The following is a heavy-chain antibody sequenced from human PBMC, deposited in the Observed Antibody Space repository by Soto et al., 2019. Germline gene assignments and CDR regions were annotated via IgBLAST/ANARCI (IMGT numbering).Heavy chain of an antibody. Sequence: QVQLVQSGAEVKKPGSSVKVSCKASGGTFSNYAISWVRQAPGQGLEWMGGIIPIFGTANYAQKFQGRVTVTADEATSTGYMELSSRRSEDTAIDYCAVGSVDIVPTGMKPFDPWGQGTLVTVSS. CDR3: AVGSVDIVPTGMKPFDP. CDR1: GGTFSNYA. CDR2: IIPIFGTA. V-gene: IGHV1-69*12. J-gene: IGHJ5*02. D-gene: IGHD5-12*01.